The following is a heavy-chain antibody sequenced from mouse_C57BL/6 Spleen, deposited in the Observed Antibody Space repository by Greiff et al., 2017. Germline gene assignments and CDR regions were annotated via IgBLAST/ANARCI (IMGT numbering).Heavy chain of an antibody. CDR1: GYTFTSYW. J-gene: IGHJ4*01. CDR2: IYPGSGST. D-gene: IGHD1-1*01. Sequence: QVQLQQPGAELVKPGASVKMSCKASGYTFTSYWITWVKQRPGQGLEWIGDIYPGSGSTNYNEKFKSKATLTVDTSSSTSYMQLSSLTSEDSAVYYCARYPYNYYYGSSYDAMDYWGQGTSVTVSS. V-gene: IGHV1-55*01. CDR3: ARYPYNYYYGSSYDAMDY.